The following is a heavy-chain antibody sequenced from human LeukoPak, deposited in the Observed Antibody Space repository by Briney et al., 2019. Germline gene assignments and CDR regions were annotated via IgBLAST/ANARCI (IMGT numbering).Heavy chain of an antibody. J-gene: IGHJ3*02. D-gene: IGHD5-12*01. CDR3: ARARAGYSGYLDAFDI. CDR2: INPNSGGT. V-gene: IGHV1-2*02. CDR1: GYTFTGYY. Sequence: WASVKVSCKASGYTFTGYYKHWVRQAPGQGLEWIGWINPNSGGTNYAQKFQGRVTMTRDTSISTAYMELSRLRSDDTAVYYCARARAGYSGYLDAFDIWGQGTMVTVSS.